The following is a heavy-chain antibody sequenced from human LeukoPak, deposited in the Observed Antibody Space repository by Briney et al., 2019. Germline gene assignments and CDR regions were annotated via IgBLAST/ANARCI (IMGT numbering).Heavy chain of an antibody. J-gene: IGHJ4*02. CDR2: IWYDGSNK. Sequence: GGSLRLSCAASGFTFSSYGMHWVRQAPGKGLEWVAVIWYDGSNKYYADSVKGRFTISRDNSENTLFLQMNSLRADDTAVYYCVRDFRSADYWGQGILVTVSS. CDR3: VRDFRSADY. CDR1: GFTFSSYG. V-gene: IGHV3-33*01.